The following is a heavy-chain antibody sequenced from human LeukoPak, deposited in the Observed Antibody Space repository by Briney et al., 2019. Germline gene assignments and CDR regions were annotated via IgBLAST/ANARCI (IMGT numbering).Heavy chain of an antibody. CDR2: ISSSSSYI. CDR1: SYS. Sequence: SYSMNWVRQAPGKGLEWVSSISSSSSYIYYADSVKGRFTISRDNAKNSLYLQMNSLRAEDAAVYYCARAESGSYHFDYWGQGTLVTVSS. D-gene: IGHD1-26*01. J-gene: IGHJ4*02. V-gene: IGHV3-21*01. CDR3: ARAESGSYHFDY.